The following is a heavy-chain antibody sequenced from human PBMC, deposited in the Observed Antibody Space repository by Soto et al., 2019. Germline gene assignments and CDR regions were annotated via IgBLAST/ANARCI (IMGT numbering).Heavy chain of an antibody. D-gene: IGHD1-1*01. J-gene: IGHJ6*02. CDR1: WFTVSSNY. Sequence: VGSLRLSCAASWFTVSSNYMSWVRLAPGKGLEWVSVMYSGGSTYYADSVKGRFTISRDNSKNTLYIQMIGLRVEDTAVYYCARTKGVRDYYGMDVWGQGTTVTVSS. CDR2: MYSGGST. V-gene: IGHV3-53*01. CDR3: ARTKGVRDYYGMDV.